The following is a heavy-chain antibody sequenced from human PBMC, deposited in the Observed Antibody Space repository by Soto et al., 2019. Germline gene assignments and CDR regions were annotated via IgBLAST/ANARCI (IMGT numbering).Heavy chain of an antibody. D-gene: IGHD2-15*01. J-gene: IGHJ5*02. CDR1: GFDFSSYW. V-gene: IGHV3-74*01. CDR3: ARGLLRIATSWLYP. CDR2: ISGDGKNT. Sequence: GGSLRLSCAASGFDFSSYWMHWVRQLPGKGLVWVSRISGDGKNTDYAESVKGRFTISRDNAKSTLFLQISSLRAEDTAVYYCARGLLRIATSWLYPWGQGSLVTVSS.